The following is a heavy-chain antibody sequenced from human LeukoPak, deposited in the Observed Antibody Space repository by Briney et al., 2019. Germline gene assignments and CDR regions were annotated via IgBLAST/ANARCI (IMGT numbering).Heavy chain of an antibody. CDR1: GYTFTSNS. J-gene: IGHJ4*02. D-gene: IGHD6-19*01. Sequence: GASVKVSCKASGYTFTSNSISWVRHAPAQGNERMGLISVYNGNTNYAQKLQGRVTMTTDTSASTAYMELRSLRSDDTAVYYCARAIAVAGIDYWGQGTLVTVSS. CDR3: ARAIAVAGIDY. V-gene: IGHV1-18*01. CDR2: ISVYNGNT.